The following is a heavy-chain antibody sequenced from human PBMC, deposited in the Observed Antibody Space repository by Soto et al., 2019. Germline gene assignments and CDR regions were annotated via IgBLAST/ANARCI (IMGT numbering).Heavy chain of an antibody. Sequence: GGSLRLSCAASGFTFTRYSMNWVRQAPGKGLEWVSSISSTTNYIYYADSMKGRFTVSRDNAKNSVYLEMNNLSAEDTAVYYWAREAEGLTSEFYFWGQGTLVTVSS. CDR1: GFTFTRYS. V-gene: IGHV3-21*01. CDR2: ISSTTNYI. J-gene: IGHJ4*02. CDR3: AREAEGLTSEFYF.